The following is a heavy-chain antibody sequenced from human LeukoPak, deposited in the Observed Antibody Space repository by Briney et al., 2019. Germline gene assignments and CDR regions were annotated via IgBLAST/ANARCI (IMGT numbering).Heavy chain of an antibody. J-gene: IGHJ4*02. CDR2: VNNDGSYI. Sequence: GASLRLSCAASGFTFNTYWMHSVRQAPGKWLVWVSRVNNDGSYISYADSVKGRLTISRDNAKNTLYLQMNSLRVEDTTVYYCARVFHLIDHWGRRTLVTVSS. CDR3: ARVFHLIDH. CDR1: GFTFNTYW. V-gene: IGHV3-74*01.